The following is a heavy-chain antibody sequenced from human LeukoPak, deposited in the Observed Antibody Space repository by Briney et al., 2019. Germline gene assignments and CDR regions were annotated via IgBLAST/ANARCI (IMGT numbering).Heavy chain of an antibody. D-gene: IGHD2-2*01. V-gene: IGHV1-69*05. Sequence: SVKVSCKASGGTFSSHAISWVRQPRGQGLEWRGGIIPIFGTANYAQKFQGRVTITTDESTSTAYMELSSLRSEDTAVYYCAGGFIVVVPAATNYYYYMDVWGKGTTVTVSS. J-gene: IGHJ6*03. CDR3: AGGFIVVVPAATNYYYYMDV. CDR1: GGTFSSHA. CDR2: IIPIFGTA.